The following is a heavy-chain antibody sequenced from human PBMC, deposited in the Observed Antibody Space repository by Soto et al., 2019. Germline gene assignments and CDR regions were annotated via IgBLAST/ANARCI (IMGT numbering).Heavy chain of an antibody. CDR3: AMKSKHYPDFIHY. V-gene: IGHV1-3*01. Sequence: ASVKGSCKTSGYPFPSFEVHWIRQAPGQRPEWMGGISNAGSGNTKYSQKFQGRLTITGDKRATTVYMALSSLTSEDTATYYCAMKSKHYPDFIHYWRPGTQVTVST. J-gene: IGHJ4*02. CDR2: ISNAGSGNT. CDR1: GYPFPSFE. D-gene: IGHD3-3*02.